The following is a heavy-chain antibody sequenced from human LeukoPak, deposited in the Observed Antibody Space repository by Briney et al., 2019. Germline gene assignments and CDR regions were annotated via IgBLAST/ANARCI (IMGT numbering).Heavy chain of an antibody. Sequence: PGGSLRLSCAASGFTFSSYSMSWVRQAPGKWREWVGRIKSKTDGGTTDYAAPVKGRFTISRDDSKNTLYLQMNSLKTEDTAVYYCTADNVLLWFGELFFDYWGQGTLVTVSS. V-gene: IGHV3-15*01. CDR3: TADNVLLWFGELFFDY. J-gene: IGHJ4*02. CDR1: GFTFSSYS. CDR2: IKSKTDGGTT. D-gene: IGHD3-10*01.